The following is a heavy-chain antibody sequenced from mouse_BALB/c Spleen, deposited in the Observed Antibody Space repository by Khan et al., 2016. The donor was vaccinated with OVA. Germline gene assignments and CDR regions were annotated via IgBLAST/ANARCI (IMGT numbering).Heavy chain of an antibody. J-gene: IGHJ2*01. D-gene: IGHD1-1*01. V-gene: IGHV1-7*01. CDR2: INPSTGYT. CDR1: GYTFINYW. CDR3: ARMDLRSDLND. Sequence: QVQLKQSGAELAKPGASVKMSCKASGYTFINYWILWVKQRPGQGLEWIGYINPSTGYTEYNQNFQDKATLTADKSSSTAYMQLSSLTSEDTADYYRARMDLRSDLNDWGQGTTLTVSS.